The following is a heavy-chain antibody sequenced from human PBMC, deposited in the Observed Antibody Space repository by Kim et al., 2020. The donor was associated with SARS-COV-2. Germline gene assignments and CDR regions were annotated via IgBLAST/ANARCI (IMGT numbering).Heavy chain of an antibody. V-gene: IGHV3-49*02. Sequence: GYAASVKGRFTISRDDSKSIAYLQMNSLKTEDTAVYYCTRVRVLSGGMDVWGQGTTVTVSS. CDR3: TRVRVLSGGMDV. J-gene: IGHJ6*02. D-gene: IGHD3-16*01.